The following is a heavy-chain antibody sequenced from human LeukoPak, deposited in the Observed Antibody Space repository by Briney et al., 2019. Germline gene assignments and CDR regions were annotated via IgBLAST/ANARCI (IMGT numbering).Heavy chain of an antibody. CDR2: IKEDGSEK. V-gene: IGHV3-7*01. CDR1: GFTFSRYW. J-gene: IGHJ4*02. CDR3: ARNRRKQLWFSPFEF. D-gene: IGHD5-18*01. Sequence: GGSLRLSCAASGFTFSRYWMSWVRQAPGKGREWVGNIKEDGSEKFYADSVKGRFTISRANAKNSLYLQLDSLRAEDTAIYYCARNRRKQLWFSPFEFWGQGTLVTVSS.